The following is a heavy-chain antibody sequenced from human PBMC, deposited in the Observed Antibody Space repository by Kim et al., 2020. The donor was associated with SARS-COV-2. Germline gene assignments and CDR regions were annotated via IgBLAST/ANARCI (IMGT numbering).Heavy chain of an antibody. CDR1: GFTFRSYA. J-gene: IGHJ4*02. Sequence: GGSLRLSCAASGFTFRSYAMHWVRQAPGKGLEWVAVIFYDGSNEYYTGSVKGRFTISRDNSKDMLYLQLNSLRPEDTAVYYCARDEYYYDSTGYSAIDSWGEGTLVTVSS. D-gene: IGHD3-22*01. V-gene: IGHV3-30-3*01. CDR2: IFYDGSNE. CDR3: ARDEYYYDSTGYSAIDS.